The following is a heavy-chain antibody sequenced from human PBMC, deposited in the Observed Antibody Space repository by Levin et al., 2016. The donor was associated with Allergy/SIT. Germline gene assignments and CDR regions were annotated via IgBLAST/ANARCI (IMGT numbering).Heavy chain of an antibody. V-gene: IGHV3-23*01. CDR3: AKPGAFTVTNYYFDY. CDR1: GFTFSSYA. CDR2: ISGSGGST. J-gene: IGHJ4*02. Sequence: GGSLRLSCAASGFTFSSYAMSWVRQAPGKGLEWVSAISGSGGSTYYADSVKGRFTISRDNSKNTLYLQMNSLRAEDTAVYYCAKPGAFTVTNYYFDYWGQGTLVTVSS. D-gene: IGHD4-17*01.